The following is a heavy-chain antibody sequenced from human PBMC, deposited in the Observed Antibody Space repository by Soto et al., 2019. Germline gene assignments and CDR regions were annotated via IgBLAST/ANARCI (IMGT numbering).Heavy chain of an antibody. CDR3: AHTWSGYIYYYGMDV. J-gene: IGHJ6*02. CDR1: GFSLSTSGVG. D-gene: IGHD3-3*01. CDR2: IYWDDDK. Sequence: QITLKESGPTLVKPTQTLTLTCTFSGFSLSTSGVGVGWIRQPPGKALEWLALIYWDDDKRYSPSLKSRLTITKDTSKNQVVLTRSNIDPVDTATYYCAHTWSGYIYYYGMDVGGQGTTVTVSS. V-gene: IGHV2-5*02.